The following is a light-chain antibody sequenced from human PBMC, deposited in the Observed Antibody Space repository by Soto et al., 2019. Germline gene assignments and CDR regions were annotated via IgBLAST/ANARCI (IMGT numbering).Light chain of an antibody. Sequence: DFQMTQSPSALSASEGDRVTIACRASQNIRSRLAWFQQKPGEAPKLLIYDASALPRGIPSRFSGSGSGTDFTLTISSLQPEDFATYYCQQSYSTPPTFGQGTKVDIK. CDR1: QNIRSR. V-gene: IGKV1-39*01. J-gene: IGKJ1*01. CDR2: DAS. CDR3: QQSYSTPPT.